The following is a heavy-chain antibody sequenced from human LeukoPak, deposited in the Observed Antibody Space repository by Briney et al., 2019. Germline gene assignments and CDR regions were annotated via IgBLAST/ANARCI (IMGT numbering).Heavy chain of an antibody. Sequence: GGSLRLSCVVSGFTFNRCWMNWVRQAPGRGLEWVAHINPDGRDTYYVDSVKGRFTISRDNAQNSMYLQMNSLRAEDTAVYYCTRAGDYDILTGHLYYYYGMDVWGQGTTVTVSS. D-gene: IGHD3-9*01. CDR1: GFTFNRCW. V-gene: IGHV3-7*01. CDR3: TRAGDYDILTGHLYYYYGMDV. CDR2: INPDGRDT. J-gene: IGHJ6*02.